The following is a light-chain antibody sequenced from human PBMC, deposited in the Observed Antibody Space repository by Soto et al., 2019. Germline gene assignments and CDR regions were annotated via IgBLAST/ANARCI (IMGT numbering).Light chain of an antibody. CDR1: SSDVGGYNY. Sequence: QSALTQPASVSGSPGQSITISCTGTSSDVGGYNYVSWYQQHPGKAPKLMIYEVSKRPAGVSNRFSGYKSGNTASLTIAGLQAEDDDDYYCSSYTSSSTLVVFGGGTKLTVL. CDR3: SSYTSSSTLVV. V-gene: IGLV2-14*01. J-gene: IGLJ2*01. CDR2: EVS.